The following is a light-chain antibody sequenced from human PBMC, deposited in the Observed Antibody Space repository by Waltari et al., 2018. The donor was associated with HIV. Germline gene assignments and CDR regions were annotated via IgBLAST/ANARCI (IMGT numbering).Light chain of an antibody. J-gene: IGKJ1*01. V-gene: IGKV3-15*01. CDR2: GTS. Sequence: EILMTQSPATLSVSPGERATLSCRASQRVNSNLAWYQQKPGQTPRLLIYGTSTRATDIPARFSGSGSGTDFTLTISSLQSEDFAVYYCHHYNNWRETFGQGTKVEVK. CDR1: QRVNSN. CDR3: HHYNNWRET.